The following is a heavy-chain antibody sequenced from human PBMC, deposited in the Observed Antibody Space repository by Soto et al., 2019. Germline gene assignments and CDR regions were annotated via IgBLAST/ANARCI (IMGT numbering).Heavy chain of an antibody. CDR2: ISGYNGNT. CDR1: GYTFTTYG. J-gene: IGHJ4*02. Sequence: AASVKVSCKTSGYTFTTYGINWVRQAPGQGLEWMGWISGYNGNTNYPKKFQGRVTMTTDTFTSTGYMEVRGLTSEDTAVYYCARGARGSGYAVYWGQGTLVTVSS. D-gene: IGHD3-3*01. CDR3: ARGARGSGYAVY. V-gene: IGHV1-18*01.